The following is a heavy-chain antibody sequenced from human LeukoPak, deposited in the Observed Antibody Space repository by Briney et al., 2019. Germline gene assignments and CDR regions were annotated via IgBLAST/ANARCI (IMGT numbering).Heavy chain of an antibody. J-gene: IGHJ4*02. V-gene: IGHV4-4*09. CDR1: GGSISSHY. D-gene: IGHD2-15*01. CDR3: ARLQLAAFDY. CDR2: IYTSGST. Sequence: PSETLSLTCTVSGGSISSHYWSWIRQPPGKGLEWIGYIYTSGSTNYNPSLKSRVTISVDTSKNQFSLKLSSVTAADTAVYYCARLQLAAFDYWGQGTLVTVSS.